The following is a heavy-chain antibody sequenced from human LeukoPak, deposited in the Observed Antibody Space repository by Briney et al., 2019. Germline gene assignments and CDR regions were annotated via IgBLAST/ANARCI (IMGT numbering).Heavy chain of an antibody. V-gene: IGHV3-21*01. J-gene: IGHJ4*02. CDR2: ISSSSSYI. Sequence: PGGSLRLSCAASGFTFSSYSMNWVRQAPGKGLEWVSSISSSSSYIYYADSVKGRFTISRDNAKNSLYLQMNSLRAEDTAVYYCAREGPGLYGATDYWGQGTLVTVSS. D-gene: IGHD1-26*01. CDR3: AREGPGLYGATDY. CDR1: GFTFSSYS.